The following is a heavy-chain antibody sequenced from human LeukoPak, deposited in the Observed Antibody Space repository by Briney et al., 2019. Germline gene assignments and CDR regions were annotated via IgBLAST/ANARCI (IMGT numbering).Heavy chain of an antibody. D-gene: IGHD1-14*01. CDR1: GFTFSNYN. V-gene: IGHV3-21*01. CDR3: ARDETNGFDS. Sequence: GGSLRLSCGASGFTFSNYNMNWVRQAPGEGLEWVSSINSRSTSIFYADSVMGRFTISRDNAKNSLFLQMNSLRAEDTAVYYCARDETNGFDSWGQGTLVTVSS. CDR2: INSRSTSI. J-gene: IGHJ5*01.